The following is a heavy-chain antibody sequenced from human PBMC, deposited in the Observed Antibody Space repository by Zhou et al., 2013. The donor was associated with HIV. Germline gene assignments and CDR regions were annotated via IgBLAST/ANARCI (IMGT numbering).Heavy chain of an antibody. CDR2: MAPNSDVT. J-gene: IGHJ4*02. CDR1: GYSFSTYG. V-gene: IGHV1-2*02. Sequence: QVQLMQSGGEVKKPGTSVKVSCKASGYSFSTYGINWVRQAPGQGLEWMGWMAPNSDVTNYAPKLQGRVTMTRDTSISTAYMELSSLRSDDTAVYYCATYGPGYNWMYKWGQGTLVTVSS. D-gene: IGHD1-20*01. CDR3: ATYGPGYNWMYK.